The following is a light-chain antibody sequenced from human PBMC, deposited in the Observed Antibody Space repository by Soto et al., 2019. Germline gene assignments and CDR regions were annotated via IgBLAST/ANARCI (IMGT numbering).Light chain of an antibody. Sequence: DIQMTQSPSTLSGSVGDRVTITCRASQTISSWLAWYQQKPGKDPKLLIYKASTIKSGVPSRFSGSGSGTEFTLTISSLQPDDFATYYCQHYNSYSEAFGQGTKVDIK. V-gene: IGKV1-5*03. J-gene: IGKJ1*01. CDR3: QHYNSYSEA. CDR2: KAS. CDR1: QTISSW.